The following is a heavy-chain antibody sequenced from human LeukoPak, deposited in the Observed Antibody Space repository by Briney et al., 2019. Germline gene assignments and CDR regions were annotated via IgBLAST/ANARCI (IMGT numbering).Heavy chain of an antibody. CDR1: GYTFTGYY. D-gene: IGHD2-2*03. CDR2: INPNSGGT. CDR3: ARDGDCSSTSCPGMDY. Sequence: ASVKVSCKASGYTFTGYYMHWVRQAPGQGLEWMGWINPNSGGTNYAQNFQGRVTMTRDTSISTAYMELSRLRSDDTAVYYCARDGDCSSTSCPGMDYWGQGTLVTVSS. J-gene: IGHJ4*02. V-gene: IGHV1-2*02.